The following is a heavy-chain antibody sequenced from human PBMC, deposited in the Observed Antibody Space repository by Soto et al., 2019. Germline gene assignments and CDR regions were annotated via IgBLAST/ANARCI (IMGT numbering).Heavy chain of an antibody. CDR1: GFTFSNYA. D-gene: IGHD6-13*01. CDR3: AEDAAAAPILNWFDP. CDR2: LIGSGSRT. J-gene: IGHJ5*02. V-gene: IGHV3-23*01. Sequence: GGSLRLSCAASGFTFSNYAMSWVRQAPGKGLEWVSGLIGSGSRTHYADSVKGRFTISRDNSKNTLYLQMNSLRAEDTAVYYCAEDAAAAPILNWFDPWGQGTLVTVSS.